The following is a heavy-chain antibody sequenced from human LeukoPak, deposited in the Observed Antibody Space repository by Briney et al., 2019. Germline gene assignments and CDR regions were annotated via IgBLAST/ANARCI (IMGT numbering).Heavy chain of an antibody. V-gene: IGHV3-20*04. D-gene: IGHD2-15*01. Sequence: AGGSLTLSCAASGFTFDDYGMSWVRQAPGKGLEWVSGINWNGGSTGYADSVKGRFTISRDNAKNSLYLQMNSLRAEDTALYYCARDPNGQYCSGGSCYSDYWGQGTLVTVSS. CDR1: GFTFDDYG. CDR3: ARDPNGQYCSGGSCYSDY. J-gene: IGHJ4*02. CDR2: INWNGGST.